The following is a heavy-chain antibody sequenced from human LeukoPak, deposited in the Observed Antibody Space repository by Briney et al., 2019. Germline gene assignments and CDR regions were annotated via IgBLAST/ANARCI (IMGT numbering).Heavy chain of an antibody. J-gene: IGHJ4*02. V-gene: IGHV3-53*04. Sequence: GGSLRLSCAASGFTLSSNYMSWVRQAQGKGLEWVSVIYSGGSTYYADSVKGRFTISRHNSKNTLYLQMNSLRAEDTAVYYCAREGNECSSTSCQGGYFDYWGQGTLVTVSS. CDR2: IYSGGST. D-gene: IGHD2-2*01. CDR1: GFTLSSNY. CDR3: AREGNECSSTSCQGGYFDY.